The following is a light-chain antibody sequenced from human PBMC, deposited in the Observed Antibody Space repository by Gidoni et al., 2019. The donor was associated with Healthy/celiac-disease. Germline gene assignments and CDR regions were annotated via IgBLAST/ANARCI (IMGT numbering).Light chain of an antibody. CDR3: QQSYSTPPT. CDR1: QSISSY. J-gene: IGKJ4*01. V-gene: IGKV1-39*01. CDR2: AAS. Sequence: DIQMTPSPSSLSASVGDRVTITCRASQSISSYLNWYQQKPGKAPKLLIDAASSLQSGVPSRFSGSGSGTDFTLTISSVQPEDFATYYSQQSYSTPPTFGGGTKVEIK.